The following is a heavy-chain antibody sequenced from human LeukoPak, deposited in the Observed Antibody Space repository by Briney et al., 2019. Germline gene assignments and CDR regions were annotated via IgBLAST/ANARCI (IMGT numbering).Heavy chain of an antibody. CDR2: ISGSGGST. CDR1: GFTFSSYP. J-gene: IGHJ5*02. CDR3: AKQYSSSFLDWFDP. Sequence: PGASLRLSCAASGFTFSSYPMSWVRQAPGKGLEWVSAISGSGGSTYYADSVKGRFTISRDNSKNTLYLQMNSLRAEDTAVYYCAKQYSSSFLDWFDPWGQGTLVTVSS. V-gene: IGHV3-23*01. D-gene: IGHD6-6*01.